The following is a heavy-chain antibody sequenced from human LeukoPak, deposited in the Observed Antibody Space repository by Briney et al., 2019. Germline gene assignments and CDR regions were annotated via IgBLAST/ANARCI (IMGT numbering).Heavy chain of an antibody. V-gene: IGHV4-61*02. CDR1: GGSISSGSYY. Sequence: SQTLSLTCTVSGGSISSGSYYWRWLRQPAGKGLEWIGRIYTSGSTNYNPSLKSRVTISVDTSKNQFFLKLSSVTAADTAVYYCARRAVAGNDYWGQGTLVTVSS. J-gene: IGHJ4*02. CDR2: IYTSGST. CDR3: ARRAVAGNDY. D-gene: IGHD6-19*01.